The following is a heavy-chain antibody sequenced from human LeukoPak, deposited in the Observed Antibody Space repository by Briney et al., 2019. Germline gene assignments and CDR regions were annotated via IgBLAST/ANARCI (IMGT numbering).Heavy chain of an antibody. Sequence: SVKVSRKASVDTFSIYTNSWARQPPAQGLEWMGRIIPILGNANYAQKFQRRVTIPADKSTPTAYMEQSSLIYEDTHVYNCARVDYYGSGFDPWGQGTLVTVSS. CDR2: IIPILGNA. CDR1: VDTFSIYT. J-gene: IGHJ5*02. D-gene: IGHD3-10*01. CDR3: ARVDYYGSGFDP. V-gene: IGHV1-69*08.